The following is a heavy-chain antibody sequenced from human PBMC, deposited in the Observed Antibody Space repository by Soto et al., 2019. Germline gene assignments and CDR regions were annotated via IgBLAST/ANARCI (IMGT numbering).Heavy chain of an antibody. CDR1: GFTFSSYW. CDR2: IKQDGGAK. CDR3: AKAIYGGNSDFGY. Sequence: EVHLVESGGGLVQPGGSLRLSCAASGFTFSSYWMTWVRQAPGKGLEWVANIKQDGGAKYYVDSVKGRFTISRDNAKNSLYLQMNSLSADDTAVYYCAKAIYGGNSDFGYWGQGTLVPVSS. V-gene: IGHV3-7*05. J-gene: IGHJ4*02. D-gene: IGHD4-17*01.